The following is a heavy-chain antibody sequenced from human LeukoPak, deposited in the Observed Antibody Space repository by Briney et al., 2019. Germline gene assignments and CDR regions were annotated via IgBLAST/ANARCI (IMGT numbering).Heavy chain of an antibody. CDR2: VNGGGGTT. D-gene: IGHD3-22*01. V-gene: IGHV3-23*01. J-gene: IGHJ3*02. CDR1: GFTFSSYA. Sequence: GGSLRLSCAASGFTFSSYAMTWVRQAPGKGLEWVSGVNGGGGTTYYADSVRGRFTISRDNSKNTVFLEVSSLRAADTAVYYCAKASPYYDSSGAPGELGAFDIWGQGTMVTVSS. CDR3: AKASPYYDSSGAPGELGAFDI.